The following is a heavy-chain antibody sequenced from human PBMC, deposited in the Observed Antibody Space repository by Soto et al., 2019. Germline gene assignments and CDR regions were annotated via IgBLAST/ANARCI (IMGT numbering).Heavy chain of an antibody. CDR2: IDPSDSQT. D-gene: IGHD3-22*01. CDR1: GYSFAGYW. V-gene: IGHV5-10-1*01. J-gene: IGHJ4*02. CDR3: ARQIYDSDTGPNFQYYFDS. Sequence: GESLKISCKGSGYSFAGYWIAWVRQKPGKGLEWMGRIDPSDSQTYYSPSFRGHVTISATKSITTVFLQWSSLRASDTAMYYCARQIYDSDTGPNFQYYFDSWGQGTPVTVSS.